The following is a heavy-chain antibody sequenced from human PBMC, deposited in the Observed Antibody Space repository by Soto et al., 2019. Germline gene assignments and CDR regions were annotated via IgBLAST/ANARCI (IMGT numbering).Heavy chain of an antibody. CDR3: ARGGYSYGYGYYYYGMDV. CDR1: GFTFSSYW. D-gene: IGHD5-18*01. V-gene: IGHV3-7*01. Sequence: PGGSLRLSCAASGFTFSSYWMSWARQAPGKGLEWVANIKQDGSEKYYVDSVKGRFTISRDNAKNSLYLQMNSLRAEDTAVYYCARGGYSYGYGYYYYGMDVWGQGTMVTVSS. CDR2: IKQDGSEK. J-gene: IGHJ6*02.